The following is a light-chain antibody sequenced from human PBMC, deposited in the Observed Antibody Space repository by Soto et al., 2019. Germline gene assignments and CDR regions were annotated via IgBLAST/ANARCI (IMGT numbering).Light chain of an antibody. CDR3: QQYGSSPPLT. CDR2: GAS. J-gene: IGKJ4*01. CDR1: RSVSSSF. Sequence: EIVLTQSPVTLSLSPGGRATLSCRASRSVSSSFLAWYQQKPGQAPRLLIYGASSRATGIPDRFSGSGSGTDFTLTISRLEPEDFAVYYCQQYGSSPPLTFGGGTKVEIK. V-gene: IGKV3-20*01.